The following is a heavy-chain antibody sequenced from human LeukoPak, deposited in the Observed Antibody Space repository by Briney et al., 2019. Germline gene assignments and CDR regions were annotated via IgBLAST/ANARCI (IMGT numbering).Heavy chain of an antibody. D-gene: IGHD5-18*01. J-gene: IGHJ4*02. CDR3: ARIQEPEYYFDY. CDR1: GFTVSSNY. Sequence: GSLGLSCAASGFTVSSNYMSWVRQAPGKGLEWVSVIYSGGSTYYADSVKGRFTISRDNSKNTLYLQMNSLRAEDTAVYYCARIQEPEYYFDYWGQGTLVTVSS. V-gene: IGHV3-53*01. CDR2: IYSGGST.